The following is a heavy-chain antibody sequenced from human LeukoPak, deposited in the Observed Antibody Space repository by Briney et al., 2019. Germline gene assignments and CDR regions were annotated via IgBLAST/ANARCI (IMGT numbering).Heavy chain of an antibody. CDR1: GYTFTSYD. V-gene: IGHV1-8*03. Sequence: ASVKVSCKASGYTFTSYDINWVRQATGQGLEWMGWVNPNSGNTGYAQKFQGRVTITRNTSISTAYMELSSLRSEDTAVYYCARVPWYYDFWSGNSGWFDPWGQGTLVTVSS. D-gene: IGHD3-3*01. CDR2: VNPNSGNT. CDR3: ARVPWYYDFWSGNSGWFDP. J-gene: IGHJ5*02.